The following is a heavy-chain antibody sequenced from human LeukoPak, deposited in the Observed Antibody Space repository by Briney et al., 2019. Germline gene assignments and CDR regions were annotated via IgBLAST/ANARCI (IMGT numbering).Heavy chain of an antibody. CDR1: GYSFTSYW. CDR2: IYPDDSDT. V-gene: IGHV5-51*01. CDR3: ATTDISMNTDFDH. J-gene: IGHJ4*02. Sequence: GESLKISCKGSGYSFTSYWIGWVRQVPGKGLEWVGFIYPDDSDTRYSPSFQGQVTISADRSISTAYLQWSSLKASDTAMYYCATTDISMNTDFDHWGQGTLVTVSS. D-gene: IGHD5-18*01.